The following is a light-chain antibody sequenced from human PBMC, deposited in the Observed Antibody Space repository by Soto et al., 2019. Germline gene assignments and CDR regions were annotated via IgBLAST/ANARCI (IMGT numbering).Light chain of an antibody. J-gene: IGKJ1*01. V-gene: IGKV1-5*01. Sequence: DIRMTQSPFILYACVGDRVTSTCRASASMSDCLAWYQQKPGKAPKLLIYAASSLQSGVPSRFSGSGSGTEFTLTISSLQSEDFAVYYCQQYNNWPCTCGQGTKVDIK. CDR1: ASMSDC. CDR3: QQYNNWPCT. CDR2: AAS.